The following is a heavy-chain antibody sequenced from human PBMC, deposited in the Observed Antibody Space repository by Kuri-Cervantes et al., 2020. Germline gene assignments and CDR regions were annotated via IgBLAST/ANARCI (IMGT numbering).Heavy chain of an antibody. CDR3: ARGRGSWYSGYFDY. V-gene: IGHV4-34*01. D-gene: IGHD6-13*01. J-gene: IGHJ4*02. CDR2: LNDSGRT. Sequence: SETLSLTCAVYGGSFSDYCWRWIRPPPGKGLERIGDLNDSGRTNYNPSLKSRVTISVDTSKNQFSLKLSSVTAADTAVYYCARGRGSWYSGYFDYWGQGTLVTVSS. CDR1: GGSFSDYC.